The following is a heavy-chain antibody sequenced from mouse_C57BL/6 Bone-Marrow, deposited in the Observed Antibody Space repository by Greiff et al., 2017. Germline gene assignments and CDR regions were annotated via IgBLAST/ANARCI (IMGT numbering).Heavy chain of an antibody. Sequence: EVKLMESGGGLVKPGGSLKLSCAASGFTFSDYGMHWVRQAPEKGLEWVAYISSGSSTIYYADTVKGRFTISRDNAKNTLFLQMTSLRSEDTAMYYCARTANSYYYAMDYWGQGTSVTVSS. D-gene: IGHD3-3*01. CDR1: GFTFSDYG. CDR3: ARTANSYYYAMDY. J-gene: IGHJ4*01. CDR2: ISSGSSTI. V-gene: IGHV5-17*01.